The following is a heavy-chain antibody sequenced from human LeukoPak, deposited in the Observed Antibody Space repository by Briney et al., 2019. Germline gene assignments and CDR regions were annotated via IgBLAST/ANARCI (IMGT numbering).Heavy chain of an antibody. CDR3: ARELGSSSSMNYYYYMDV. D-gene: IGHD6-6*01. Sequence: ASVKVSCKASRYTFTSYYMHWVRQAPGQGLEWMGIINPSGGSTSYAQKFQGRVTMTRDTSTSTVYMELSSLRSEDTAVYYCARELGSSSSMNYYYYMDVWGKGTTVTVSS. J-gene: IGHJ6*03. V-gene: IGHV1-46*01. CDR1: RYTFTSYY. CDR2: INPSGGST.